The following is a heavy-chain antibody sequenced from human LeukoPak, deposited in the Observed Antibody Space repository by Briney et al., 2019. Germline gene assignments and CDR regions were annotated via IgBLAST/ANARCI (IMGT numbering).Heavy chain of an antibody. Sequence: GGSLRLSCAASGFTFSDHYMDWVRQAPGKGLEWVGRTRNKANSYTTEYAASVKGRFTISRDDSKNSLYLQMNSLKTEDTAVYYCAKAHPRSRFDSWGQGTLVTVSS. CDR3: AKAHPRSRFDS. V-gene: IGHV3-72*01. CDR1: GFTFSDHY. J-gene: IGHJ4*02. D-gene: IGHD2-15*01. CDR2: TRNKANSYTT.